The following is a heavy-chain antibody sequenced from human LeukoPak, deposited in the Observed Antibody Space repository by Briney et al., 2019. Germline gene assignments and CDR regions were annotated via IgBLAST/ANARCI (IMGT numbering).Heavy chain of an antibody. CDR2: ISWNSGGI. CDR3: AKGSTVTTGSGSFDY. J-gene: IGHJ4*02. D-gene: IGHD4-17*01. Sequence: GGSLRLSCAASGFTFDDYAMHWVRQAPGKGLEWVSGISWNSGGIGYADSVKGRFTISRDNAKNSLYLQMNSLRAEDTALYYCAKGSTVTTGSGSFDYWGQGTLVTVSS. CDR1: GFTFDDYA. V-gene: IGHV3-9*01.